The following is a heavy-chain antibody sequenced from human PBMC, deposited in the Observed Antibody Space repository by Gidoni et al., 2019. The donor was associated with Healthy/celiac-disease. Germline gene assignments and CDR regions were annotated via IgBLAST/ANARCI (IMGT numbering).Heavy chain of an antibody. CDR1: GGSISSGGYS. CDR2: IDYSGST. Sequence: QVQLQESGPGLVKPSQTLSLTCAGPGGSISSGGYSWSWIRQPPGKGLEWVGSIDYSGSTYPNPSLKSRVTISVDTSKNHFSLKLSSVTAADTAVYYCARDHYYYGMDVWGQGTTVTVSS. CDR3: ARDHYYYGMDV. V-gene: IGHV4-30-4*07. J-gene: IGHJ6*02.